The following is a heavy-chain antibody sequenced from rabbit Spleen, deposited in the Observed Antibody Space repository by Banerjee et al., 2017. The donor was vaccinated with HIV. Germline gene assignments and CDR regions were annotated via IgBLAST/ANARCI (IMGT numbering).Heavy chain of an antibody. CDR3: ARGADSNAWAFDP. J-gene: IGHJ2*01. V-gene: IGHV1S40*01. Sequence: QSLVESGGGLVKPGASLTLTCTASGVSFSSNHYLCWVRQAPGKGLEWIACIEGGSSAFSYFASWAKGRFTISKTTSTTVTLQMTSLTAADTATYFCARGADSNAWAFDPWGQGTLVTVS. CDR1: GVSFSSNHY. CDR2: IEGGSSAFS. D-gene: IGHD5-1*01.